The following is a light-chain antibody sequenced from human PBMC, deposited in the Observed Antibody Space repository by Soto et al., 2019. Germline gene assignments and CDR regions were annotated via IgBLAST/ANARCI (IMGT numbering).Light chain of an antibody. CDR2: AAS. Sequence: DVQLTQSPSFLSASVGDIGTITCRARQGISSYLAWYQQPPGKATQLLIYAASTLQSGVPSRFRGSGSGTEFTLTISSLQPEDFGTYYCLQHNSYPITFGQGTRLENK. V-gene: IGKV1-9*01. CDR1: QGISSY. J-gene: IGKJ5*01. CDR3: LQHNSYPIT.